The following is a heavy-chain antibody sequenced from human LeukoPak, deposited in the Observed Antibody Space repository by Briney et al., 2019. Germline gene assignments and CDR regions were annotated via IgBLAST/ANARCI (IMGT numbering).Heavy chain of an antibody. V-gene: IGHV3-9*03. CDR2: ISWNSGTI. D-gene: IGHD3-22*01. J-gene: IGHJ4*02. Sequence: QPGRSLRLSCAASGFTFDDYALHWVRQAPGKGLEWVSGISWNSGTIGYADSVKGRFTISRDNAKNSLYLQMNSLRAEDMALYYCAKSHDSSGYYYFDYWGQGTLVTVSS. CDR3: AKSHDSSGYYYFDY. CDR1: GFTFDDYA.